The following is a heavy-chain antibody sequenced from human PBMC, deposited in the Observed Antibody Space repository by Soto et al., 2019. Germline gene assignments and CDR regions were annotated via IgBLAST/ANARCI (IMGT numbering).Heavy chain of an antibody. CDR3: ARWIQLWSPIGRHYRYGDV. J-gene: IGHJ6*02. CDR2: IYYSGST. D-gene: IGHD5-18*01. V-gene: IGHV4-30-4*01. CDR1: GGSISSGDYY. Sequence: SETLSLTCTVSGGSISSGDYYWSWIRQPPGKGLEWIGYIYYSGSTYYNPSLKSRVTISVDTSKNQFSLELSSVTAADTAVYYCARWIQLWSPIGRHYRYGDVWGQGTTVTVSS.